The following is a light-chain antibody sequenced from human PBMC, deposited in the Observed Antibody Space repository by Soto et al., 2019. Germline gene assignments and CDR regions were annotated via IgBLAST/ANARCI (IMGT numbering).Light chain of an antibody. J-gene: IGLJ1*01. Sequence: QSVLTQPLSVSASPGQRVTISCSGGSSNIGSNTVAWYQHLPGTAPPRLIFTAGQRPSGVPGRFSGSKSGTSASLAISGLQAEDEADYYCSSYTSSATYVFGTGTKLTVL. CDR3: SSYTSSATYV. CDR2: TAG. V-gene: IGLV1-44*01. CDR1: SSNIGSNT.